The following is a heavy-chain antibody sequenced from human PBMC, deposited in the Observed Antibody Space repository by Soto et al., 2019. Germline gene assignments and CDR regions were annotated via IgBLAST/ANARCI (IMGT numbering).Heavy chain of an antibody. CDR3: ARATMVRSLYLDY. D-gene: IGHD3-10*01. V-gene: IGHV1-2*04. J-gene: IGHJ4*02. CDR2: INPNSGGT. CDR1: GYTFTGYY. Sequence: ASVKVSCKASGYTFTGYYMHWVRQAPGQGLEWMGWINPNSGGTNYAQKFRGWVTMTRDTSISTAYMELSRLRSDDTAVYYCARATMVRSLYLDYWGQGTLVTVSS.